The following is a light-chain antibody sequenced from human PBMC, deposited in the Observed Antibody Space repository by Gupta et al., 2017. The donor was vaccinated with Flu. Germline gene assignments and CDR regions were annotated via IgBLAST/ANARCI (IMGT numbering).Light chain of an antibody. CDR2: EVS. Sequence: QAALTKPRSVSGSPGHSVTISCTGTSSDVGGYNYVSWYQQHPGKAPKLMIYEVSKRPSGVPDRFSGSKSGNTASLTISGLQAEDEADYYCCSYAGSYTWVFGGGTKLTVL. CDR1: SSDVGGYNY. J-gene: IGLJ3*02. CDR3: CSYAGSYTWV. V-gene: IGLV2-11*01.